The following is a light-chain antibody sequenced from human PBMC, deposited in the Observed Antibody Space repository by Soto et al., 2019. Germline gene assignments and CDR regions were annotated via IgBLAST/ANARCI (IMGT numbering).Light chain of an antibody. J-gene: IGKJ4*01. V-gene: IGKV3-15*01. CDR3: QQYNDWPLT. CDR1: QSVNSN. CDR2: GAS. Sequence: EEVMTQSPAALSVSPGERATLSCRASQSVNSNLAWYQQKPGQAPRLLLYGASTRATGIPARFSGSASGTVFTLTISSLQSEYSAVYYCQQYNDWPLTFGGGTKVEIK.